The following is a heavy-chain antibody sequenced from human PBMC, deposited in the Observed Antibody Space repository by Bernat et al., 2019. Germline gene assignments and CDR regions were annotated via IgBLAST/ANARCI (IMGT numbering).Heavy chain of an antibody. V-gene: IGHV4-61*08. CDR1: GGSISSGDYY. CDR2: IYYSGST. Sequence: QVQLQESGPGLVKPSQTLSLTCTVSGGSISSGDYYWSWIRQPPGKGLEWIGYIYYSGSTNYNPSLKSRVTISVDKSKNQFSLKLSSVTAADTAVYYCARAGVDPYYDFWRLRGDHDAFDIWGQGTMVTVSS. D-gene: IGHD3-3*01. J-gene: IGHJ3*02. CDR3: ARAGVDPYYDFWRLRGDHDAFDI.